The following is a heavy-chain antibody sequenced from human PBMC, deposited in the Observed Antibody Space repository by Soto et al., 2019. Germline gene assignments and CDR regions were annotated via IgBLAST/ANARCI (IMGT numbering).Heavy chain of an antibody. J-gene: IGHJ4*02. CDR1: GGTFSSYT. CDR3: ALLVGELGAWGY. Sequence: QVQLVQSGAEVKKPGSSVKVSCKASGGTFSSYTISWVRQAPGQALEWKGRIIPIPGIANYAQMFQGRVTITADKSTSTAYMELSSLRSEDRAVYYCALLVGELGAWGYWGQGTLVTVSS. V-gene: IGHV1-69*02. D-gene: IGHD1-26*01. CDR2: IIPIPGIA.